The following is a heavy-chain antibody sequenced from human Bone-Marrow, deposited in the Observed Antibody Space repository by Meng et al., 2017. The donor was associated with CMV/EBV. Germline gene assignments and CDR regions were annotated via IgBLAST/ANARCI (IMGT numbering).Heavy chain of an antibody. D-gene: IGHD2-2*01. V-gene: IGHV4-34*01. Sequence: QVQLQQWGAGLLKPSATLSLTCAVYGGSFSGYYWSWIRQPPGKGLEWIGEINHSGSTNYNPSLKSRVTISVDTSKNQFSLKLSSVTAADTAVYYCARTRYCSSTSCQGNFDYWGQGTLVTVSS. CDR2: INHSGST. CDR1: GGSFSGYY. CDR3: ARTRYCSSTSCQGNFDY. J-gene: IGHJ4*02.